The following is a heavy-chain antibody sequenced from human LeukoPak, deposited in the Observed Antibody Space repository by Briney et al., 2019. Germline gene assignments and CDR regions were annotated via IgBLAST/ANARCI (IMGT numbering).Heavy chain of an antibody. Sequence: PGGSLRLSCAASGFTFDEYAMHWVRQAPGKGLEWVSGISYSSGSIGYVDSVKGRFTISRDNAKNSLYLQMNSLRAEDTAVYYCANSRYDSSGYYGIIGYWGQGTLVTVSS. D-gene: IGHD3-22*01. CDR2: ISYSSGSI. CDR1: GFTFDEYA. J-gene: IGHJ4*02. V-gene: IGHV3-9*01. CDR3: ANSRYDSSGYYGIIGY.